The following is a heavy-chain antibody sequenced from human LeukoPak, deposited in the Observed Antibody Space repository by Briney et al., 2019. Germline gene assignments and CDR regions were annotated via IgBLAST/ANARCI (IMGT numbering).Heavy chain of an antibody. CDR1: GFTFSSYA. CDR3: AKEGGDSSDWYVDP. D-gene: IGHD6-19*01. V-gene: IGHV3-23*01. CDR2: ISGSRIKT. Sequence: PGGSLRLSCAASGFTFSSYAMSWVRQAPGKGLEWVSVISGSRIKTYYADSVKGRFTISRDNSKNTLYVQMNSLRAEDTAVYYCAKEGGDSSDWYVDPWGQGTLVTVSS. J-gene: IGHJ5*02.